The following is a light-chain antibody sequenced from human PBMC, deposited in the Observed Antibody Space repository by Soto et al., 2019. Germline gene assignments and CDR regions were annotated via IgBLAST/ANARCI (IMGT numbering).Light chain of an antibody. V-gene: IGKV3-20*01. J-gene: IGKJ1*01. CDR3: QQYGSSRT. Sequence: EIVITHSPATLSFSPVERATLSCRASQSVSSNLAWYQQKPGQAPRLLIYGASTRATGIPARFSGSGSGTDFTLTISRLETEDFAVYYCQQYGSSRTFGQGTKVDIK. CDR1: QSVSSN. CDR2: GAS.